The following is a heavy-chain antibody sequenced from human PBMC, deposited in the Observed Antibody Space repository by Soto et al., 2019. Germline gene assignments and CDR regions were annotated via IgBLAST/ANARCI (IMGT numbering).Heavy chain of an antibody. V-gene: IGHV1-3*01. CDR2: INAGNGNT. CDR1: GYTFTSYA. CDR3: ARPLGLSGIPSHPTHAFYI. J-gene: IGHJ3*02. D-gene: IGHD6-13*01. Sequence: GASVKVSCKASGYTFTSYAMHWVRQAPGQRLEWMGWINAGNGNTKYSQKFQGRVTITRDTSASTAYMELRSLRSEDKAVYYCARPLGLSGIPSHPTHAFYIWGQGTMVTVS.